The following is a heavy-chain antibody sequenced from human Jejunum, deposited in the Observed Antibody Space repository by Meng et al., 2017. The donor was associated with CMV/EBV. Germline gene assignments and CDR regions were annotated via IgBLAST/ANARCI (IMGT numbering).Heavy chain of an antibody. Sequence: FGDYGLTWVRQAPGKGLEWVSGINWEGGSSDYEDSVKCRFTISRDNAKNSLYLQMNGLRAEDTALYYCARNYRGSGSYGTHGMDVWGQGTTVTVSS. J-gene: IGHJ6*02. D-gene: IGHD3-10*01. V-gene: IGHV3-20*03. CDR3: ARNYRGSGSYGTHGMDV. CDR2: INWEGGSS. CDR1: FGDYG.